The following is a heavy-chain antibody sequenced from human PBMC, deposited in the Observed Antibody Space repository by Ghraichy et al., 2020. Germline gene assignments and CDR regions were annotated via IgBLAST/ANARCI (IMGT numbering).Heavy chain of an antibody. CDR3: AGSGYSYGAPVY. CDR1: GGSISSYY. D-gene: IGHD5-18*01. CDR2: IYYSGST. J-gene: IGHJ4*02. Sequence: SQTLSLTCTVSGGSISSYYWSWIRQPPGKGLEWIGYIYYSGSTNYNPSLKSRVTISVDTSKNQFSLKLSSVTAADTAVYYCAGSGYSYGAPVYWGQGTLVTVSS. V-gene: IGHV4-59*01.